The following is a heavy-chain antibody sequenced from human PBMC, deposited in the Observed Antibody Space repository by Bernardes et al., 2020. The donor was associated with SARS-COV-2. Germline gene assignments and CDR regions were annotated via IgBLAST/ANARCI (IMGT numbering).Heavy chain of an antibody. CDR2: ISGSGVGT. J-gene: IGHJ6*02. CDR1: AFTSSSYA. V-gene: IGHV3-23*01. D-gene: IGHD3-22*01. Sequence: GVLRFPYAAAAFTSSSYAISWVRPAPGKGLEWVSAISGSGVGTFYADSVKGRFTISRDNSKNTLYLQMNSLRAEDTAVYYCAKPTIIMIMRGNGMDVWGQGTTVTVSS. CDR3: AKPTIIMIMRGNGMDV.